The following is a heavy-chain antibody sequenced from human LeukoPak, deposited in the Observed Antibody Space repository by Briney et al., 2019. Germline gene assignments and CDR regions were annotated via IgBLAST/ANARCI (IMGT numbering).Heavy chain of an antibody. CDR3: ARHFGKMAFDY. V-gene: IGHV4-4*09. Sequence: GGSVNSEYRGWLRHPPEKGLEWIGYIYTSGSTNYNPSLKSRVTISVDTSKNQFSLKLSSVTAADTAVYYCARHFGKMAFDYWGQGTLVTVSS. D-gene: IGHD5-24*01. J-gene: IGHJ4*02. CDR2: IYTSGST. CDR1: GGSVNSEY.